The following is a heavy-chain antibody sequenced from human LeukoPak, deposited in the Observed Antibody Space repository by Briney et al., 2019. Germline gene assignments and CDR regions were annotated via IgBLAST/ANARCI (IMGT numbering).Heavy chain of an antibody. CDR3: AREKAGVGSYGEGFDY. D-gene: IGHD1-26*01. Sequence: SETLSLTCTVSGGSISSGGYYWSWIRQPPGKGLEWIGYIYHSGSTYYNPSLKSRVTISVDRSKNQFSLKLSSVTAADTAVYYCAREKAGVGSYGEGFDYWGQGTLVTVSS. V-gene: IGHV4-30-2*01. CDR2: IYHSGST. CDR1: GGSISSGGYY. J-gene: IGHJ4*02.